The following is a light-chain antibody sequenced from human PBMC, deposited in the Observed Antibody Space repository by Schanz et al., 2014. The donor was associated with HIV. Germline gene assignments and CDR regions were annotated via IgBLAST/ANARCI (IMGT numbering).Light chain of an antibody. V-gene: IGLV2-14*03. J-gene: IGLJ3*02. CDR3: SSYISGNTWV. Sequence: QSALAQPASMSASPGQSITISCVGSGTDIGDDNYVSWYQHHPGTAPKLLIFDVNIRPSGVSDRFAGSKSGNTASLSISGLQPEDEADYYCSSYISGNTWVFGGGTKLTVL. CDR1: GTDIGDDNY. CDR2: DVN.